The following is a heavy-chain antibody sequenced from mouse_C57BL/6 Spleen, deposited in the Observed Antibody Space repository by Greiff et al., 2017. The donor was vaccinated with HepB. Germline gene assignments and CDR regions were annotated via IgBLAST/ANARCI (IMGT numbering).Heavy chain of an antibody. CDR2: IYPGDGDT. D-gene: IGHD1-1*01. V-gene: IGHV1-82*01. CDR1: GYAFSSSW. J-gene: IGHJ2*01. CDR3: ASSLTTVDY. Sequence: QVQLQQSGPELVKPGASVKISCKASGYAFSSSWMNWVKQRPGKGLEWIGRIYPGDGDTNYNGKFKGKATLTADKSSSTAYMQLSSLTSEDSAVYFCASSLTTVDYWGQGTTLTVSS.